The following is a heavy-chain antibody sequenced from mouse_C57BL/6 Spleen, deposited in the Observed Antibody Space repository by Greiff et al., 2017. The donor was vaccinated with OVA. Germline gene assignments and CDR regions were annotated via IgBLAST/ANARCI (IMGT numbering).Heavy chain of an antibody. V-gene: IGHV2-2*01. D-gene: IGHD1-1*01. CDR1: GFSLTSYG. J-gene: IGHJ4*01. CDR3: ASPYYGSSYYYAMDY. Sequence: VKLVESGPGLVQPSQSLSITCTVSGFSLTSYGVHWVRQSPGKGLEWLGVIWSGGSTDYNAAFISRLSISKDNSKSQVFFKMNSLQADDTAIYYCASPYYGSSYYYAMDYWGQGTSGTVSS. CDR2: IWSGGST.